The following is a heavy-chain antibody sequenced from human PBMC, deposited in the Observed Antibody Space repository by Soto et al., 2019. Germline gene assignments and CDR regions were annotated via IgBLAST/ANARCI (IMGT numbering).Heavy chain of an antibody. D-gene: IGHD1-26*01. V-gene: IGHV3-30*04. CDR2: ISRDGSHK. Sequence: GGSLRLSCAASGFTFRNYAIHWVRQAPGKGLEWVAVISRDGSHKYYLDSVKGRFTISRDNSKDTVNLLMNSLRDDDSAMYYCARSKNSAVADSFDFWGQGTLVTVSS. CDR1: GFTFRNYA. J-gene: IGHJ4*02. CDR3: ARSKNSAVADSFDF.